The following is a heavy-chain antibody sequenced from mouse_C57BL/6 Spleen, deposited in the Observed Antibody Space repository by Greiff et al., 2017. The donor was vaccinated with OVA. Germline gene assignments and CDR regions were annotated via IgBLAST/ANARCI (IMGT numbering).Heavy chain of an antibody. CDR3: TTLLGNYYAMDY. D-gene: IGHD2-10*01. CDR2: IDPENGDT. J-gene: IGHJ4*01. V-gene: IGHV14-4*01. CDR1: GFNIKDDY. Sequence: EVQLQQSGAELVRPGASVKLSCTASGFNIKDDYMHWVKQRPEQGLEWIGWIDPENGDTEYASKFQGKATITADTSSNTAYLQLSSLTSEDTAVYYCTTLLGNYYAMDYWGQGTSVTVSS.